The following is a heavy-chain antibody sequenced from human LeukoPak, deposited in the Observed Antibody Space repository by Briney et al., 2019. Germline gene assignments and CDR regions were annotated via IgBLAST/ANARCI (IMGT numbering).Heavy chain of an antibody. CDR1: GFTFSSYA. Sequence: PGRSLRLSCAASGFTFSSYAMHWVRQAPGKGLEWVAIISYDGSHKYYADSVKGRFTISRDNSNNTLYLQMNSLRAEDTAVYYCARAGTLWFGESPNDYWGQGTLVTVSS. CDR3: ARAGTLWFGESPNDY. CDR2: ISYDGSHK. D-gene: IGHD3-10*01. J-gene: IGHJ4*02. V-gene: IGHV3-30*04.